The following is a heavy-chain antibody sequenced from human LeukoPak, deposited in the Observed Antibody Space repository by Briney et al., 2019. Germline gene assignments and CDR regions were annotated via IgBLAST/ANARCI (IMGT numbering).Heavy chain of an antibody. CDR1: GFSFTSAW. D-gene: IGHD3-3*01. CDR2: IKDNIDGGTT. CDR3: TTDFCHFDLSSGYYSY. J-gene: IGHJ4*02. V-gene: IGHV3-15*01. Sequence: KTGGSLRLSCVASGFSFTSAWMVWVRQAPGKGLEWVGRIKDNIDGGTTDLAAPVKGRFTISRDDSRSTVYLQMTSLKTEDKDGYYCTTDFCHFDLSSGYYSYWGLGTLVNVSS.